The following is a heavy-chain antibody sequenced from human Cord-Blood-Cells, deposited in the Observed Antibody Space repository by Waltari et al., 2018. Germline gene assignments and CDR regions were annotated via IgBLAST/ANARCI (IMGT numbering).Heavy chain of an antibody. D-gene: IGHD6-6*01. Sequence: QVQLVESGGGVVQPGRSLSLSCAASGFTFTSYGMPGVRQAPGKGLEWVAVIWYDGSNKYYADSVKGRFTISRDNSKNTLYLQMNSLRAEDTAVYYCARDRAARHYFDYWGQGTLVTVSS. V-gene: IGHV3-33*01. CDR3: ARDRAARHYFDY. CDR2: IWYDGSNK. J-gene: IGHJ4*02. CDR1: GFTFTSYG.